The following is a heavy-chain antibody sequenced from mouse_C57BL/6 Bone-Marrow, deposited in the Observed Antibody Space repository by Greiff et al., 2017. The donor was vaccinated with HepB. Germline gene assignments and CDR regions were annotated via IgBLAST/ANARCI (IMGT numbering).Heavy chain of an antibody. D-gene: IGHD1-1*01. V-gene: IGHV1-62-2*01. CDR1: GYTFTEYT. Sequence: QVQLQQSGAELVKPGASVKLSCKASGYTFTEYTIHWVKQRSGQGLEWIGWFYPGSGSIKYNEKFKDKATLTADKSSSTVYMELSRLTSEDSAVYFGARHEAPHYYGSSPWFAYWGQGTLVTVSA. CDR3: ARHEAPHYYGSSPWFAY. CDR2: FYPGSGSI. J-gene: IGHJ3*01.